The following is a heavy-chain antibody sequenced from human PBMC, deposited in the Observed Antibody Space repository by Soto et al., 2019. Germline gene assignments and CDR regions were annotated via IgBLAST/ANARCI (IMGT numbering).Heavy chain of an antibody. CDR3: AKGWGFSNYYFDY. CDR2: ISGTGGHT. V-gene: IGHV3-23*01. Sequence: PGGSLRLSCAASGFTFSSYAMSWLRQAPGKWLEWVSAISGTGGHTYYADSVKGRFTISRDNSKNTLYLQMSSLRADDTAVYYCAKGWGFSNYYFDYWGQGXLVTVYS. D-gene: IGHD4-4*01. J-gene: IGHJ4*02. CDR1: GFTFSSYA.